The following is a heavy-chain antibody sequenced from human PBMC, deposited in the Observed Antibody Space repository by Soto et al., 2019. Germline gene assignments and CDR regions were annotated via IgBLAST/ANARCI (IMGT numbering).Heavy chain of an antibody. Sequence: DSVKVSCQASGYTFTGYYMHWVRKPPGQGLEWMGWINPNSGGTNYAQKFQGRVTMARDTCISTAYMELSRLRSDDKAVYYCAREPGSSSPRALDYWGQRTLVTVSS. V-gene: IGHV1-2*02. D-gene: IGHD6-6*01. J-gene: IGHJ4*02. CDR1: GYTFTGYY. CDR2: INPNSGGT. CDR3: AREPGSSSPRALDY.